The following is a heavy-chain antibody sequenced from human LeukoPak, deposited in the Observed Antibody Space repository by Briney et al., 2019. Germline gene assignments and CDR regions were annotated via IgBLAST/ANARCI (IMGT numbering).Heavy chain of an antibody. D-gene: IGHD3-10*01. V-gene: IGHV4-59*08. CDR1: GGSISSYY. Sequence: SETLSLTCTVSGGSISSYYWSWIRQPPGKGLEWIGYIYYSGSTKYNTSLKSRVTISLDTSKNQVSLKLSSVTVADTAVYYCARLEFRGSGSYYNWFDPWGQGTLVTVSS. CDR2: IYYSGST. CDR3: ARLEFRGSGSYYNWFDP. J-gene: IGHJ5*02.